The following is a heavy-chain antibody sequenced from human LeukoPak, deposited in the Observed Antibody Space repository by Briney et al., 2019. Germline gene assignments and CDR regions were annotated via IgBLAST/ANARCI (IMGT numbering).Heavy chain of an antibody. D-gene: IGHD3-10*01. V-gene: IGHV3-23*01. CDR3: AKGDYYDFDY. CDR2: ITSGVGIT. J-gene: IGHJ4*02. CDR1: GFTFSNFG. Sequence: GGSLILSCAASGFTFSNFGMNWVRQAPGKGLEWVSIITSGVGITYYADSVKGRFTVSRDNSKSTLYLQMNSLRAEDTAVYYCAKGDYYDFDYWGQGTLVTVSS.